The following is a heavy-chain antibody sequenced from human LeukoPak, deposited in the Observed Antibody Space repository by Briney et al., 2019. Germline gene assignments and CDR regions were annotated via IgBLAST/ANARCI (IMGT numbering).Heavy chain of an antibody. CDR3: AKPGSSGWKYFDY. V-gene: IGHV3-23*01. CDR2: ITGSDIRT. CDR1: GFTFSTNA. J-gene: IGHJ4*02. D-gene: IGHD6-19*01. Sequence: GGSLRLSCAASGFTFSTNAMSWVRQAPGKGLEWVSGITGSDIRTYNADSAKGRFTITRDNSKSALYLQMNNLRAEDTAVYYCAKPGSSGWKYFDYWGQGTLVTVSS.